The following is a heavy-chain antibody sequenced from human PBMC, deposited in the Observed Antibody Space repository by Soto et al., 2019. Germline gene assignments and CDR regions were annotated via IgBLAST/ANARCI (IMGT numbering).Heavy chain of an antibody. Sequence: QVQLVQSGAEVKKPGASVKVSCKVSGYTLTELSMHWVRQAPGKGLEWMGGFDPEDGETIYAQKFQGRVTMTEDTSTDTAYMELSSLTSEDTAVYYCTTGQRPIRFLEWISRYYFDYWGQGTLVTVSS. CDR3: TTGQRPIRFLEWISRYYFDY. CDR1: GYTLTELS. J-gene: IGHJ4*02. D-gene: IGHD3-3*01. V-gene: IGHV1-24*01. CDR2: FDPEDGET.